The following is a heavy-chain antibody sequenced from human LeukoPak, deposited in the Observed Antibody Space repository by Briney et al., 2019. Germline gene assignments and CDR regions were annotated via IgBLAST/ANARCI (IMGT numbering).Heavy chain of an antibody. V-gene: IGHV3-21*01. CDR1: GFTLSYYS. Sequence: GGSLRLSCAASGFTLSYYSMNWVRQAPGKGLEWVSYIRTTSSYIYYADSVKGRFTISRDNARNSLYLQMNSLRAEDTAVYYCARERAHMVVVISDAFDLWGQGTMVTVSS. CDR2: IRTTSSYI. J-gene: IGHJ3*01. D-gene: IGHD3-22*01. CDR3: ARERAHMVVVISDAFDL.